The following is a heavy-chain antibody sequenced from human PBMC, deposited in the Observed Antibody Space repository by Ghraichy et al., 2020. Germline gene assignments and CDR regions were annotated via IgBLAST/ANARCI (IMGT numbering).Heavy chain of an antibody. CDR3: ARGAAEYGSGSYYSGPIDY. J-gene: IGHJ4*02. V-gene: IGHV4-34*01. Sequence: SETLSLTCAVYGGSFSGYYWSWIRQPPGKGLEWIGEINHSGSTNYNPSLKSRVTISVDTSKNQFSLKLSSVTAADTAVYYCARGAAEYGSGSYYSGPIDYWGQGTLVTVSS. CDR2: INHSGST. D-gene: IGHD3-10*01. CDR1: GGSFSGYY.